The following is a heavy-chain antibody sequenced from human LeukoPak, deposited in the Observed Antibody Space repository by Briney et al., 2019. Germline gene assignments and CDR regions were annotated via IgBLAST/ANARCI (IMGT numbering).Heavy chain of an antibody. CDR1: GGSISSYY. D-gene: IGHD3-22*01. CDR2: IYYSGST. CDR3: ARSVSGDRPMDY. Sequence: KPSENLSLTCTVFGGSISSYYWSWIRQPPGKGLEWIGYIYYSGSTNYNPSLKSRVTISVDTSKNQFSLKLSSVTAADTAVYYCARSVSGDRPMDYWGQGTLVTVSS. V-gene: IGHV4-59*01. J-gene: IGHJ4*02.